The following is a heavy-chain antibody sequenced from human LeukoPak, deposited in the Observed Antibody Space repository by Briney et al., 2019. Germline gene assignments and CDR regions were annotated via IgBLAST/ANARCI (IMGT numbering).Heavy chain of an antibody. CDR1: GDSVSSNSAA. CDR3: ARQSFAPYQVGPETPIES. Sequence: SQTLSLTCAISGDSVSSNSAAWNWIRQSPSRGLEWLGRTYYRSKWYNDYAVSVKSRITINPDTSKSQFSLKLTSVTAADTAVYYCARQSFAPYQVGPETPIESWGQGTLVIVSS. V-gene: IGHV6-1*01. CDR2: TYYRSKWYN. J-gene: IGHJ4*02. D-gene: IGHD1-26*01.